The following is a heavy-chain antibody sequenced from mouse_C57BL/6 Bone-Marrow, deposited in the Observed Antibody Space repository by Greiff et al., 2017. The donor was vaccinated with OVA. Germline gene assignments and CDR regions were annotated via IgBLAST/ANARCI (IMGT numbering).Heavy chain of an antibody. V-gene: IGHV6-6*01. D-gene: IGHD1-1*01. J-gene: IGHJ2*01. Sequence: EVNVVESGGGLVQPGGSMKLSCAASGFTFSDAWMDWVRQSPEKGLEWVAEIRNKANNHATYYAESVKGRFTISRDDSKSSVYLQMNSLRAEDTGIYYCTRGRGYYGSKGFDYWGQGTTLTVSS. CDR3: TRGRGYYGSKGFDY. CDR2: IRNKANNHAT. CDR1: GFTFSDAW.